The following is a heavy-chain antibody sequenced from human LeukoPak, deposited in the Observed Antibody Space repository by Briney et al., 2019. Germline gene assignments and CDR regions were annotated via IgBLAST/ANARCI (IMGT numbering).Heavy chain of an antibody. V-gene: IGHV3-30*18. D-gene: IGHD5-24*01. CDR2: ISSDGSGK. CDR1: GFTFSSYG. Sequence: GGSLRLSCTTTGFTFSSYGMHWVRQAPGKGLEWVAVISSDGSGKHSAESVKGRFTISRDNSKNTLYLQMNSLRAEDTAVYYCAKVNDGYNPPWYFDYWGQGTLVTVSS. J-gene: IGHJ4*02. CDR3: AKVNDGYNPPWYFDY.